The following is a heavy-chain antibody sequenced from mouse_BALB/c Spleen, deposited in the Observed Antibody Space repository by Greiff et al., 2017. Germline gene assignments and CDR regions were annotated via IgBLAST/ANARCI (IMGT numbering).Heavy chain of an antibody. J-gene: IGHJ4*01. V-gene: IGHV14-4*02. CDR1: GFNIKDYY. Sequence: VQLQQSGAELVRSGASVKLSCTASGFNIKDYYMHWVKQRPEQGLEWIGWIDPENGDTEYAPKFQGKATMTADTSSNTAYLQLSSLTSEDTAVYYCSAGDYDEDGAMDYWGQGTSVTVSS. CDR2: IDPENGDT. D-gene: IGHD2-4*01. CDR3: SAGDYDEDGAMDY.